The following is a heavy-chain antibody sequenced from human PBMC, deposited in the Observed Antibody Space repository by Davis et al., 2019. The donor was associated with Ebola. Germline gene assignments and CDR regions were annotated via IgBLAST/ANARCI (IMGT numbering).Heavy chain of an antibody. CDR2: ISGSGGST. Sequence: ETLSLTCAVSGDSISSSNWWSWVRQAPGKGLEWVALISGSGGSTYYADSVKGRFTISRDNSKNTLYLQMNGLRVEDTAIYYCAKDNRNIWSEVWGQGTMVTVSS. CDR3: AKDNRNIWSEV. J-gene: IGHJ3*01. D-gene: IGHD2/OR15-2a*01. V-gene: IGHV3-23*01. CDR1: GDSISSSN.